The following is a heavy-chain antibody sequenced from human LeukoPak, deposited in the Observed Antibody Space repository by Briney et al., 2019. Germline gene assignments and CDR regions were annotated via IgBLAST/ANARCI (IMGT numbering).Heavy chain of an antibody. V-gene: IGHV3-21*01. CDR3: ARDPGVVVTAIRRYFDY. Sequence: GASLRLSCAASGFTFSSYSMNWVRQAPGKGLEWVSSISSSSSYIYYADSVKGRFTISRDNAKNSLYLQMNSLRAEDTAVYYCARDPGVVVTAIRRYFDYWGQGTLVTVSS. D-gene: IGHD2-21*02. CDR1: GFTFSSYS. CDR2: ISSSSSYI. J-gene: IGHJ4*02.